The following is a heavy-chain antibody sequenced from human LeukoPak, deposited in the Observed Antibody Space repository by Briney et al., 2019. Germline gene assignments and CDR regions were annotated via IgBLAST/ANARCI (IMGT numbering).Heavy chain of an antibody. CDR2: MNPNSGNT. D-gene: IGHD5-18*01. CDR1: GYTFTAYD. V-gene: IGHV1-8*01. Sequence: ASVKVSCKASGYTFTAYDINWVRQATGQGLEWMGWMNPNSGNTGYAQKFQGRVTMTRNTSISTAFMELSGLRSEDTAVYFCARRNTAMVAGLDYWGQGSLVTVSS. CDR3: ARRNTAMVAGLDY. J-gene: IGHJ4*02.